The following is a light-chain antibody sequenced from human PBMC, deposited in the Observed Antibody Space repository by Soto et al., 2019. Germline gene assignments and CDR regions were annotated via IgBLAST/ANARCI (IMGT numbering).Light chain of an antibody. J-gene: IGKJ3*01. CDR3: QQRTNWLFS. CDR1: QSVGNF. Sequence: EIVLTQSPATLSLSPGERATLSCRASQSVGNFLAWYQHKPGQAPRLLISDASNRATGIPARFSGSGSGTDFTLTISSLEPEDFAVYYCQQRTNWLFSFGSGTKVDIK. V-gene: IGKV3-11*01. CDR2: DAS.